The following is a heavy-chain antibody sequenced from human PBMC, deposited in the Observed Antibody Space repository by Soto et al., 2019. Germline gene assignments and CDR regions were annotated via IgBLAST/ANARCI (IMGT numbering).Heavy chain of an antibody. J-gene: IGHJ4*02. V-gene: IGHV4-34*01. CDR1: GGSFSGYY. D-gene: IGHD3-16*01. Sequence: QVQLQQWGAGLLKPSETLSLTCAVYGGSFSGYYWSWIRQPPGKGLEWIGEINHSGSTNYNPSLKSRVTISVDTSKNQFSLKLSSVTAADTAVYYCARGRLSMGVNLGQGTLVTVSS. CDR3: ARGRLSMGVN. CDR2: INHSGST.